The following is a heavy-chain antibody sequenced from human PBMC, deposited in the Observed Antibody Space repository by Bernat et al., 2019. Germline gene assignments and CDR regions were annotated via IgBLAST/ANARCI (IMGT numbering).Heavy chain of an antibody. J-gene: IGHJ4*02. V-gene: IGHV3-30-3*01. CDR3: ARAYDYLWGSFRYIGGAVDY. D-gene: IGHD3-16*02. CDR2: ISYDGGNK. Sequence: QVQLVESGGGVVQPGRSLRLSCAASGFTFSSFAMHWVRQAPGKGLEWMAVISYDGGNKYYADSVKGRFTISRDNSKNTLYLQMNSLRADDTAVYYCARAYDYLWGSFRYIGGAVDYWGQGTLVTVSS. CDR1: GFTFSSFA.